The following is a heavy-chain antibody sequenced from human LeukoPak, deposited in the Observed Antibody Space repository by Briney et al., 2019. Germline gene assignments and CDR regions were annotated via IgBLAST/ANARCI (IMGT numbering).Heavy chain of an antibody. Sequence: PSQTLSLTCAVSGGSISSGGYSWSWIRQPPGKGLEWIGYIYHSGSTYYNPSLKSRVTISVDTSKNQFSLKLSSVTAADTAVYYCARDGYDYVWGSYRLYYFDYWGQGTLVTVSS. D-gene: IGHD3-16*02. CDR1: GGSISSGGYS. CDR2: IYHSGST. CDR3: ARDGYDYVWGSYRLYYFDY. J-gene: IGHJ4*02. V-gene: IGHV4-30-2*01.